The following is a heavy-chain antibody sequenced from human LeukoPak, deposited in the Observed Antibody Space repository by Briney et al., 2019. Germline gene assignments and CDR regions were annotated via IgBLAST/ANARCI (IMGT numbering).Heavy chain of an antibody. CDR2: ISPSGGST. CDR1: GYTFTSNY. V-gene: IGHV1-46*01. CDR3: AELGITMIGGV. D-gene: IGHD3-10*02. Sequence: GASVKVSCKAFGYTFTSNYMHWVRQAPGQGLEWMGVISPSGGSTSYAQKFQGRVTLTRDMSTSTDYLELSSLRAEDTAVYYCAELGITMIGGVWGKGTTVTISS. J-gene: IGHJ6*04.